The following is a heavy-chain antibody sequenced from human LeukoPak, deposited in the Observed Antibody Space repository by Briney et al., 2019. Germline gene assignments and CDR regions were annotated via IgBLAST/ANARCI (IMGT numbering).Heavy chain of an antibody. CDR2: IHHSGST. V-gene: IGHV4-4*02. CDR1: GGSISTNNW. D-gene: IGHD1-26*01. J-gene: IGHJ3*02. Sequence: SETLSLTCAVSGGSISTNNWWTWVRQPPGKGLEWIGEIHHSGSTDYNPSLKSRVTISPNKSKNQFSLTLTSVTAADTAVYFCARAPLSGTYYTDAFDIWGQGTMVAVSS. CDR3: ARAPLSGTYYTDAFDI.